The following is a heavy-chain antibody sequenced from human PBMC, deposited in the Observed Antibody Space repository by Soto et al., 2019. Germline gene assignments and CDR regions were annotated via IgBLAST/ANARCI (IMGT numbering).Heavy chain of an antibody. D-gene: IGHD5-18*01. V-gene: IGHV2-5*02. CDR2: IYWDDDK. CDR3: AHRGYMYGNWDHGYFDY. Sequence: QITLKESGPTRVKPTQTLALICTFSGFSLTTSGVGVGWIRKPPGKALEWLAVIYWDDDKRYSPSLKSRLTITKDASKNQVVLTMTDMDPVDTATYFCAHRGYMYGNWDHGYFDYWGQGTLVAVSS. J-gene: IGHJ4*02. CDR1: GFSLTTSGVG.